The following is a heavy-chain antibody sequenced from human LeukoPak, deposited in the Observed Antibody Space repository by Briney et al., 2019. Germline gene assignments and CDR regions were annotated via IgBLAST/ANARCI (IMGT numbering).Heavy chain of an antibody. V-gene: IGHV4-34*01. CDR2: INDSGTI. Sequence: SETLSLTCAVYGGSFSNYYWSWIRQSPGKGLEWIGEINDSGTINYNPSLMSRVTISVDKSKNQFSRKLSSVPAADTAVYYCARRWNYGRNYYIDVWGKGATVSVSS. CDR1: GGSFSNYY. D-gene: IGHD1-7*01. CDR3: ARRWNYGRNYYIDV. J-gene: IGHJ6*03.